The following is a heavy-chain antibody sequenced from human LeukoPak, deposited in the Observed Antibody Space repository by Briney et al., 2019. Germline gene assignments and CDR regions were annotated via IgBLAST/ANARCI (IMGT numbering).Heavy chain of an antibody. J-gene: IGHJ5*02. CDR2: IDYGGSTT. CDR3: THLGWFDP. CDR1: GFSLSTLW. Sequence: GGSLRLSCAGSGFSLSTLWMHWVRQAPGKGLVWASRIDYGGSTTTYADSVKGRFTISRDNAKNTLYLQMNSLRAEDTAVYYCTHLGWFDPWGQGTLVTVSS. V-gene: IGHV3-74*01.